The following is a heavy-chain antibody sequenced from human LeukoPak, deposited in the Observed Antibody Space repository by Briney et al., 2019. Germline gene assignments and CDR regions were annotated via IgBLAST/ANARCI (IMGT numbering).Heavy chain of an antibody. CDR1: GFTFTDYY. Sequence: GGSLRLSCAASGFTFTDYYMTWLRQAPGKGLEWVSYISSSSTYTNYADSVKGRLTISRDNPKKSLHLQMNSLRAEDTAVYYCARVNSDSSGYYPPDYWGQGTLVTVSS. D-gene: IGHD3-22*01. J-gene: IGHJ4*02. V-gene: IGHV3-11*05. CDR2: ISSSSTYT. CDR3: ARVNSDSSGYYPPDY.